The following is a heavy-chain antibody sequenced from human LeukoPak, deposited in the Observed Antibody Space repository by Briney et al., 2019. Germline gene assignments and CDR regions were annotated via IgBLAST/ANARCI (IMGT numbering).Heavy chain of an antibody. J-gene: IGHJ3*02. CDR2: ISDSGDTF. Sequence: GVSLRLSCAASGFTFSDYYMTWIRQAPGKGLEWISYISDSGDTFYYVESVKGRFTISRDNAKNSLNLQMSSLRAEDTAVYYCARVRRPAVVLDALDSWGQGTMVTVSS. CDR3: ARVRRPAVVLDALDS. CDR1: GFTFSDYY. D-gene: IGHD2-2*01. V-gene: IGHV3-11*01.